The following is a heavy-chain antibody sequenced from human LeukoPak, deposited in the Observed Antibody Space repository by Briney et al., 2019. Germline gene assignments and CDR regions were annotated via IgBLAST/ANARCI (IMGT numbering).Heavy chain of an antibody. J-gene: IGHJ4*02. CDR1: GGSISSSNYY. Sequence: SETLSLTCSVSGGSISSSNYYWGWIRQPPGKGLEWIGEINHSGSTNYNPSLKSRVTISVDTSKNQFSLKLSSVTAADTAVYYCARRIAATKDWGQGTLVTVSS. CDR3: ARRIAATKD. V-gene: IGHV4-39*07. D-gene: IGHD6-13*01. CDR2: INHSGST.